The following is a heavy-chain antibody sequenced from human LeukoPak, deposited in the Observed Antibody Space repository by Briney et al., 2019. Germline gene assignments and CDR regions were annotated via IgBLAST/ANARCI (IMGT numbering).Heavy chain of an antibody. D-gene: IGHD3-16*01. V-gene: IGHV3-74*01. CDR1: GFTFSSYW. Sequence: PGGSRRLSCAASGFTFSSYWMHWVRQAPGKGPLWVSRLNEDGSITNYADSVKGRFSISRDNAKNTLILQMNNLRAEDTAVYYCVRSFGGRTEYWGQGTLVTVSS. J-gene: IGHJ4*01. CDR3: VRSFGGRTEY. CDR2: LNEDGSIT.